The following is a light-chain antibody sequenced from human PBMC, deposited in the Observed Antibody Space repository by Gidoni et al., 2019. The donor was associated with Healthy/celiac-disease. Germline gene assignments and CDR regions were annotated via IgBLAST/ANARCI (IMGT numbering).Light chain of an antibody. CDR3: QQSYSNPTT. J-gene: IGKJ2*01. CDR2: AAS. V-gene: IGKV1-39*01. CDR1: QSISSY. Sequence: DIQMTQSPSSLSASVGDRVTITCRASQSISSYLNWYQQKPGKAPTLLIYAASSFQSGVPSRFSGSGSGTDFTINISSMKPEDFATYYCQQSYSNPTTFGQXTKLEIK.